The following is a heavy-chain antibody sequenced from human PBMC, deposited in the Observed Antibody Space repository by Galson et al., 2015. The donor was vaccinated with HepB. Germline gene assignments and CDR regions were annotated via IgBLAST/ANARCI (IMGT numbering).Heavy chain of an antibody. Sequence: SETLSLTCTVSGGSISSYYWSWIRQPPGKGLEWIGYIYYSGSTNYNPSLKSRVTISVDTSKNQFSLKLSSVTAADTAVYYCVRELIRLTTVTLDYWGQGTLVTVSS. J-gene: IGHJ4*02. CDR1: GGSISSYY. V-gene: IGHV4-59*12. D-gene: IGHD4-17*01. CDR2: IYYSGST. CDR3: VRELIRLTTVTLDY.